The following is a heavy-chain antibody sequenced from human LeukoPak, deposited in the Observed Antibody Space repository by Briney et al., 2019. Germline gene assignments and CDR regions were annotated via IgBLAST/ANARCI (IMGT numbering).Heavy chain of an antibody. D-gene: IGHD5/OR15-5a*01. V-gene: IGHV3-74*01. CDR1: GFTFSSYW. Sequence: GGSLRLSCAASGFTFSSYWMHWIRQAPGKGLVWVSRINSDGSSTSYADSVKGRFTIPRDNAKNTLYLQMNSLRAEDTAVYYCARVGVYVPFDYWGQGTLVTVSS. J-gene: IGHJ4*02. CDR2: INSDGSST. CDR3: ARVGVYVPFDY.